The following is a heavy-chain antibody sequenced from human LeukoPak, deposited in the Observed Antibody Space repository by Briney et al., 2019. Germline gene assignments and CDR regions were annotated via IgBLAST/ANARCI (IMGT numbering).Heavy chain of an antibody. D-gene: IGHD6-13*01. CDR1: SGSTSSYF. V-gene: IGHV4-59*12. CDR2: IYYSGNT. Sequence: KPSETLSLTCSVSSGSTSSYFWSWIRQPPGKGLEWIGYIYYSGNTNYNPSLKSRVTISVDTSKNQFSLKLSSVTAADTAVYYCARVRQQLVRIDYWGQGTLVTVSS. J-gene: IGHJ4*02. CDR3: ARVRQQLVRIDY.